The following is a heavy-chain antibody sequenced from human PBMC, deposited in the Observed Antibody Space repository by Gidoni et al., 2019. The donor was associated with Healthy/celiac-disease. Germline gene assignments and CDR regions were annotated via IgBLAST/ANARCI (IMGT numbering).Heavy chain of an antibody. CDR3: AKDPTGGVFDY. V-gene: IGHV3-23*01. J-gene: IGHJ4*02. Sequence: EVQLLESGGGLVQPGGSLRLSCAASGVTFSSYAMSWVRQAPGKGLGCVSAISGSGGSTYYADSVKGRFTISRDNSKNTLYLQMNSLRAEDTAVYYCAKDPTGGVFDYWGQGTLVTVSS. D-gene: IGHD3-16*01. CDR1: GVTFSSYA. CDR2: ISGSGGST.